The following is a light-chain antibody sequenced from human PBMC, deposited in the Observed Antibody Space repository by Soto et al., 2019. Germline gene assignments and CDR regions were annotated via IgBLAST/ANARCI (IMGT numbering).Light chain of an antibody. CDR1: QSVSSY. CDR2: DAS. V-gene: IGKV3-11*01. J-gene: IGKJ4*01. Sequence: EIXXTXXXXTLSLSPGERATLSCRASQSVSSYLAWYQQKPGQAPRLLIYDASNRATGIPARFSGSGSGTDFTLTISSLEPEDFAVYYCQQRSNWPPVTFGGGTKVEIK. CDR3: QQRSNWPPVT.